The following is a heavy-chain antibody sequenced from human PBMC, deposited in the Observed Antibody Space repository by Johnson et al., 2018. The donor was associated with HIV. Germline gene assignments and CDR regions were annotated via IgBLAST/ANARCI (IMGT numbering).Heavy chain of an antibody. D-gene: IGHD5-24*01. J-gene: IGHJ3*02. CDR1: GFTFRTYG. CDR3: ARGLWPQRWAFDI. CDR2: IRYDGSKK. Sequence: QVQLVESGGGVVQPGGSLRLSCAASGFTFRTYGIHWVRQAPGKGLEWVAFIRYDGSKKYYTDSVKGRFTISRDNAKNTLYLQMNSLRAEDTAVYYCARGLWPQRWAFDIWGQGTMVTVSS. V-gene: IGHV3-30*02.